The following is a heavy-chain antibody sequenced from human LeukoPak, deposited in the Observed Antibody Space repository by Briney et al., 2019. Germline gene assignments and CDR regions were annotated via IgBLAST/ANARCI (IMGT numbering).Heavy chain of an antibody. CDR3: TRTLSGWYGEDAYGGAFDI. J-gene: IGHJ3*02. V-gene: IGHV3-49*04. Sequence: GGSLRLSCTASGFTFGDYAMSWVRQAPGKGLEWVGFIRSKAYGGTTEYAASVKGRFTISRDDSKSIAYLQMNSLKTEDTAVYYCTRTLSGWYGEDAYGGAFDIWGQGTMVTVSS. CDR1: GFTFGDYA. D-gene: IGHD6-19*01. CDR2: IRSKAYGGTT.